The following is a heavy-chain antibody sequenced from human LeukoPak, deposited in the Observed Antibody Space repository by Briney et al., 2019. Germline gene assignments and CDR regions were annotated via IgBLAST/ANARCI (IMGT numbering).Heavy chain of an antibody. Sequence: SETLSLTCTVSGASISSYYRSWLRQPPGKGLEWIAYMYYSESPNYNPSLKSRVTMSGDTSRNQFSLKLNSVTAADTAVYYCARSYDTNNRQRFDYWGQGILVTVSP. CDR1: GASISSYY. V-gene: IGHV4-59*08. CDR2: MYYSESP. J-gene: IGHJ4*02. D-gene: IGHD3-22*01. CDR3: ARSYDTNNRQRFDY.